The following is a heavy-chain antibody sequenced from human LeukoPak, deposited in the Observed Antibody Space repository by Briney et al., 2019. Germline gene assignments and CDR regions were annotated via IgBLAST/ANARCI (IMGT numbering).Heavy chain of an antibody. Sequence: PGGSLRLSCAASGFTFSSYAMHWVRQAPGKGLEWVAVISYDGSNKYYADSVKGRFTISRDNSKNTLYLQMNSLRAEDTAVYYCARPSVSLQNWFDPWGQGTLVTVSS. J-gene: IGHJ5*02. CDR2: ISYDGSNK. CDR1: GFTFSSYA. V-gene: IGHV3-30-3*01. D-gene: IGHD4-11*01. CDR3: ARPSVSLQNWFDP.